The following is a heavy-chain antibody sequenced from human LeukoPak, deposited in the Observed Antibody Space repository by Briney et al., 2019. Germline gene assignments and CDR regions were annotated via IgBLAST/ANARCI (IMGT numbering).Heavy chain of an antibody. D-gene: IGHD3-10*01. V-gene: IGHV4-59*01. CDR2: IYCSGST. Sequence: SETLSLTCTVSGGSISSYYWSWIRQPPGKGLEWIGYIYCSGSTNYNPSLKSRVTISVDTSKNQFSLKLSSVTAADTAVYYYARDYYGSGSFDYWGQGTLVTVSS. CDR1: GGSISSYY. J-gene: IGHJ4*02. CDR3: ARDYYGSGSFDY.